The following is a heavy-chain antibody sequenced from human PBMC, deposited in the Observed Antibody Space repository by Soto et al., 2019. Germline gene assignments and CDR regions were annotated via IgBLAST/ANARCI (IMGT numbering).Heavy chain of an antibody. CDR1: GFSLNTSGVG. D-gene: IGHD5-18*01. V-gene: IGHV2-5*02. Sequence: SGPTLVNPTQTLTLTCTFSGFSLNTSGVGVGWIRQPPGKALEWLALTFWDDDKRYSPSLKTRLSITKDTSKNQVFLTTTNMDPVDTGTYYCVYRRPATATWFDPWGQGILVTVSS. CDR3: VYRRPATATWFDP. CDR2: TFWDDDK. J-gene: IGHJ5*02.